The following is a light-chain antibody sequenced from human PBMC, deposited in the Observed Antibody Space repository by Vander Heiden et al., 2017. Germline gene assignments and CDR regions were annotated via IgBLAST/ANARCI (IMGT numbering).Light chain of an antibody. V-gene: IGLV3-21*02. J-gene: IGLJ2*01. CDR3: QVWDSTSGHVV. Sequence: SYVLTQPPSVSVAPGQTARITCGGDNIGSKSVHWYQQKPGQGPVLVVHDDNFRPSGIPERVSGSKSGNTATLIINRVEAGDEADYYCQVWDSTSGHVVFGGGTKLTVL. CDR1: NIGSKS. CDR2: DDN.